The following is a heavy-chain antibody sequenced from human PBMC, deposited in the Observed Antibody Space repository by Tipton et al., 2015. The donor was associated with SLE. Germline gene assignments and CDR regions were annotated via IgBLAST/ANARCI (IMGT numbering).Heavy chain of an antibody. Sequence: GLVKPSEALSLTCVVSGGSISSGGYYWSWIRQLPGKGLEWIGYIYYSGNTYYNPSLKSRVTISVDTSKNQFSLKLSSVTAADTAVYYCVRDLDDGGHGHFDLWGRGTLVTVSP. CDR1: GGSISSGGYY. D-gene: IGHD4-23*01. CDR3: VRDLDDGGHGHFDL. CDR2: IYYSGNT. V-gene: IGHV4-30-4*08. J-gene: IGHJ2*01.